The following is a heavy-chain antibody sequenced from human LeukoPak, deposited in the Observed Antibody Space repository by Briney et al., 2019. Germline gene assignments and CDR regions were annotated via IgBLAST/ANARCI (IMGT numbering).Heavy chain of an antibody. Sequence: SVKVSCKASGGTFSSYAISWVRQAPGQGLEWRGRIIPIFGTANYAQKFQGRVTITTDESTSTAYMELSSLRSEDTAVYYCARDGDPNTATLDYWGQGTLVTASS. D-gene: IGHD5-18*01. J-gene: IGHJ4*02. V-gene: IGHV1-69*05. CDR1: GGTFSSYA. CDR2: IIPIFGTA. CDR3: ARDGDPNTATLDY.